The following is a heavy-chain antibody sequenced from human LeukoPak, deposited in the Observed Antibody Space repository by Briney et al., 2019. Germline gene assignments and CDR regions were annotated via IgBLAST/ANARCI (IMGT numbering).Heavy chain of an antibody. D-gene: IGHD2/OR15-2a*01. Sequence: KTSETLSLTCTVSGGSIDSRSYYWDWIRQAPGKGLEWIGTIYHSGSTEYNPSLKSRVTIFVDTSKNQFSLKLNSVAAADTAVYYCARRSEFDSTHYHYFDYWGQGALVTVSS. V-gene: IGHV4-39*01. CDR3: ARRSEFDSTHYHYFDY. J-gene: IGHJ4*02. CDR2: IYHSGST. CDR1: GGSIDSRSYY.